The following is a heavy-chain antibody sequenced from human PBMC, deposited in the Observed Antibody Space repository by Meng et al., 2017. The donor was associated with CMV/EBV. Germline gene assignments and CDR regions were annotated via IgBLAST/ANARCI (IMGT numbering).Heavy chain of an antibody. Sequence: GDTFTGYYMKWVRQAPGQGHEWMGWINTKSGGTKNAKKCKGRVNMTRDTSISTAYMELSRLRSDDTAVYYCARSGGMVATRAFDYWGQGTLVTVSS. CDR2: INTKSGGT. J-gene: IGHJ4*02. V-gene: IGHV1-2*02. D-gene: IGHD5-12*01. CDR1: GDTFTGYY. CDR3: ARSGGMVATRAFDY.